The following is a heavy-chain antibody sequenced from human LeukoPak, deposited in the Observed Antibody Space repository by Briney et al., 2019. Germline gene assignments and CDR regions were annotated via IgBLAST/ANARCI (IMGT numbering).Heavy chain of an antibody. CDR1: GFTFGKYW. J-gene: IGHJ4*02. D-gene: IGHD3-3*01. V-gene: IGHV3-7*03. CDR3: ARDQYDTWSRRGNFDS. Sequence: GGSLRLSCVASGFTFGKYWMSWVRQAPGKGLEWVANIKLDGSEKNYVDSVKGRFTISRDNTKNSLYLQMNSLRAENTAVFYCARDQYDTWSRRGNFDSWGQGTLVIVSS. CDR2: IKLDGSEK.